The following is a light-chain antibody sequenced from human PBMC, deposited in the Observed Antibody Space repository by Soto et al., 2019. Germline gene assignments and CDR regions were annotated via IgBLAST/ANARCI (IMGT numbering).Light chain of an antibody. CDR2: GAS. CDR1: QSVGSNY. CDR3: QQYTTSQFT. J-gene: IGKJ3*01. Sequence: EIVLTQSPGTLSLSPGERATLYCRASQSVGSNYLAWYQQKPGQAPRVIIYGASSRATSIPDRFSGSGSGADFALTISRLEPEDFAVYYCQQYTTSQFTFGPGTKVDIK. V-gene: IGKV3-20*01.